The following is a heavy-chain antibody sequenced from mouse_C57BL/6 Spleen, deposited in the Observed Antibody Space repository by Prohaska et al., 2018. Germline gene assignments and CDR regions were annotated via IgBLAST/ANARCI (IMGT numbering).Heavy chain of an antibody. CDR2: INSDGSAT. Sequence: EVQLLETGGGLVQPGGSRGLSCEGSGFTFSGFWMSWVRQTPGKTLEWIGDINSDGSATNSAPSIYDRITIFSANYKSNLYLQMSNVRSDDTATYFCMRYGSSYWYFDVWGTGTTVTVSS. V-gene: IGHV11-2*01. CDR3: MRYGSSYWYFDV. CDR1: GFTFSGFW. J-gene: IGHJ1*03. D-gene: IGHD1-1*01.